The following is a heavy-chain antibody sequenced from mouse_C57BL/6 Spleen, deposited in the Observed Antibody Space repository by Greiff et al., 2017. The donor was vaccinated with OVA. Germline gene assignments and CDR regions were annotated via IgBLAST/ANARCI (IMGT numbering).Heavy chain of an antibody. J-gene: IGHJ4*01. CDR2: IHPNSGST. CDR1: GYTFTSYW. D-gene: IGHD2-1*01. V-gene: IGHV1-64*01. CDR3: ARPLLLGAMDY. Sequence: QVQLQQPGAELVKPGASVKLSCKASGYTFTSYWMHWVKQRPGQGLEWIGMIHPNSGSTNYNEKFKSKATLTVDKSSSTAYMQLSSLTSEDSAVYYCARPLLLGAMDYWGQGTSVTVSS.